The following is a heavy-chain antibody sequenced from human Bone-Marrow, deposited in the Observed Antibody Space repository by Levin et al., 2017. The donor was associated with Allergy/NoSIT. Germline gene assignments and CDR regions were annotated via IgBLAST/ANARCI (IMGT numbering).Heavy chain of an antibody. Sequence: SQTLSLTCTVSGGSISSGTHYWGWIRQPPGKGLEWIVTISDSGNTYHNPSPTSRVTISVDTSRNQVSLNLTSVTAADTAVYYCARTITVSTICGILTPKNWFDPRGQGTLVIIPS. V-gene: IGHV4-39*07. CDR1: GGSISSGTHY. D-gene: IGHD3-3*01. CDR2: ISDSGNT. CDR3: ARTITVSTICGILTPKNWFDP. J-gene: IGHJ5*02.